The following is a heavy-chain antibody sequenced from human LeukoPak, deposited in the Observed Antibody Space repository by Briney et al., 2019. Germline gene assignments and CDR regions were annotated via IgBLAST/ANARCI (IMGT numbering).Heavy chain of an antibody. CDR3: ARVGPPTIDAFDI. V-gene: IGHV3-72*01. D-gene: IGHD3-9*01. J-gene: IGHJ3*02. CDR1: GFTFSDHY. Sequence: GRSLRLSCAASGFTFSDHYMDWVRQAPGKGLEWVGRTRKKGDSYTTEYAASVKGRLTISRDDSKNSLYLIMDSLKTEDTAVYYCARVGPPTIDAFDIWGQGTMVTVSS. CDR2: TRKKGDSYTT.